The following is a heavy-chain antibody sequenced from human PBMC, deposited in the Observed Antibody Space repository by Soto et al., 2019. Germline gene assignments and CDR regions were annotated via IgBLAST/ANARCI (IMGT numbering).Heavy chain of an antibody. CDR2: ISPMFGTT. Sequence: QVQLVQSGAEVKKPGSSVKVSCKGSGDTFSKYSINWVRQAPGQGLEWMGGISPMFGTTNYAQKLQGRVTITAADSMGAAYMELTSLTSDDTAVYYCTTNSQYRVDAFDIWGQGTAVTVSS. D-gene: IGHD5-12*01. CDR1: GDTFSKYS. V-gene: IGHV1-69*12. J-gene: IGHJ3*02. CDR3: TTNSQYRVDAFDI.